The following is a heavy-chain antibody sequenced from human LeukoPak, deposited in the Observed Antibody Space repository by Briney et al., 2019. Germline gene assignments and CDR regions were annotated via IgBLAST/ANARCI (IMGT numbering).Heavy chain of an antibody. V-gene: IGHV4-39*07. CDR3: ARASYADTAMGFDY. D-gene: IGHD5-18*01. J-gene: IGHJ4*02. CDR1: GGSIRSTNYY. CDR2: IYYSGNT. Sequence: SETLSLTCTVSGGSIRSTNYYWGWIRQPPGKGLEWIGSIYYSGNTYHSPSLMSRVTISVDTSKNQFSLKLSSVTAADTAVYYCARASYADTAMGFDYWGPGTLVTVSS.